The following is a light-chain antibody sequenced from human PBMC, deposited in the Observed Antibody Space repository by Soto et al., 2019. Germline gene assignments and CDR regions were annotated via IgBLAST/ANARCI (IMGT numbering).Light chain of an antibody. V-gene: IGLV1-44*01. CDR2: GNS. Sequence: QSVLTQPPSASRTPGQRVTISCSGSRSNIGSNTVNWYQQLPGTAPKLLLSGNSQRPSGVPDRFSGSKSGTSASLAISGLQSEDEADYYCAAWDDSLNGWVFGGGTKLTVL. J-gene: IGLJ3*02. CDR3: AAWDDSLNGWV. CDR1: RSNIGSNT.